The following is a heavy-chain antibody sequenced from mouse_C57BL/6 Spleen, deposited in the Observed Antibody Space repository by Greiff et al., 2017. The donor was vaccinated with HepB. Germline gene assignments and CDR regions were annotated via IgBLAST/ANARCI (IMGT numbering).Heavy chain of an antibody. CDR2: ISSGDDYI. J-gene: IGHJ2*01. CDR3: TRDYYGSSYFDY. CDR1: GFTFSSYA. Sequence: EVHLVESGEGLVKPGGSLKLSCAASGFTFSSYAMSWVRQTPEKRLEWVAYISSGDDYIYYADTVKGRFTISRDNARNTLYLQMSSLKSEDTAMYYCTRDYYGSSYFDYWGQGTTLTVSS. V-gene: IGHV5-9-1*02. D-gene: IGHD1-1*01.